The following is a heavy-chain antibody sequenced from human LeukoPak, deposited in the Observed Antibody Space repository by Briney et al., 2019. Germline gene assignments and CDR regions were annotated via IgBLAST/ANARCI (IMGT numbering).Heavy chain of an antibody. CDR3: AKGGSYAPLDY. CDR2: ISTSGGDT. CDR1: GFTFGDYA. J-gene: IGHJ4*02. Sequence: GGSLRLSCTASGFTFGDYAMSWFRQAPGKGLEWVSAISTSGGDTIYTDSVKDRFTISRDNSKNTLYLQMNSLRAEDTAIYYCAKGGSYAPLDYWGQGTLVTVSS. D-gene: IGHD1-26*01. V-gene: IGHV3-23*01.